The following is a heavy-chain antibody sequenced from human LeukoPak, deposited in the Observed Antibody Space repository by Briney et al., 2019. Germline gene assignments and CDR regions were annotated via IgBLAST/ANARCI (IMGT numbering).Heavy chain of an antibody. CDR2: SDPEDGET. D-gene: IGHD1-1*01. CDR1: GYTLTELS. CDR3: ATLETGTTYYYYGMDV. J-gene: IGHJ6*02. V-gene: IGHV1-24*01. Sequence: ASVKVSCKVSGYTLTELSMHWVRQAPGKGLEWMGGSDPEDGETIYAQKFQGRVTMTEDTSTDTAYMELSSLRSEDTAVYYCATLETGTTYYYYGMDVWGQGTTVTVSS.